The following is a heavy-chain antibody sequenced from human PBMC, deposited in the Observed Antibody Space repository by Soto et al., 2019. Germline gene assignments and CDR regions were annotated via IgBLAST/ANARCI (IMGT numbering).Heavy chain of an antibody. CDR3: ARGDYGTGGYPFPYFDY. CDR2: INPDSGAT. Sequence: HEHLVQSGAEVKRPGASLKVSCKASGYSFTGYYIHWVRQAPGQGLEWMGWINPDSGATNYAQNCQGRVTLTSDTSNSTASMDLTSLTSDDTAVYYCARGDYGTGGYPFPYFDYWGQGTLVIVSS. D-gene: IGHD2-8*02. J-gene: IGHJ4*02. CDR1: GYSFTGYY. V-gene: IGHV1-2*02.